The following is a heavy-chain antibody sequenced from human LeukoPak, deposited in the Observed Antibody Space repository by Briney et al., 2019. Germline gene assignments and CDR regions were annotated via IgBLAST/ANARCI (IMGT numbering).Heavy chain of an antibody. Sequence: SETLSLTCTVSGGSISSSSHYWGWIRQPPGKGLEWIGSIYYSGSTYYNPSLESRVTISVDTSKNQFSLKVSSVTAADTAVYYCAGLGIAAAGEAFDIWGQGTMVTVSS. V-gene: IGHV4-39*01. CDR3: AGLGIAAAGEAFDI. CDR1: GGSISSSSHY. D-gene: IGHD6-13*01. CDR2: IYYSGST. J-gene: IGHJ3*02.